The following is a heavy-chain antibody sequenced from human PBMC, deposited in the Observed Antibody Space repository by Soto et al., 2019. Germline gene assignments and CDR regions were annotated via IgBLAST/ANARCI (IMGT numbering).Heavy chain of an antibody. CDR1: GFTFSGYW. CDR3: ARAPYSNAWYRFDL. V-gene: IGHV3-7*03. D-gene: IGHD4-4*01. Sequence: TGGSLRLSCEASGFTFSGYWMSWVRQAPGKGLGWVADIKHDGSVQYYVDSVKGRLTISRDNAKKQLYLQMNGLRAEDTALYYCARAPYSNAWYRFDLWGQGTLVTVS. J-gene: IGHJ4*02. CDR2: IKHDGSVQ.